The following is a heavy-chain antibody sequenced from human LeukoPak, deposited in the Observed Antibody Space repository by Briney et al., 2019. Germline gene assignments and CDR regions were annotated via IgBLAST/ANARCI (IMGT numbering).Heavy chain of an antibody. CDR3: ARDPGQYYDILTGYYTPYYFDY. D-gene: IGHD3-9*01. Sequence: VKVSCKASGYTFTGYGISWFRQAPGQGLEWMGWISTYNADTDYAQKFQGRVTMTTETSTSTAYMELRSLISDDTAVYYCARDPGQYYDILTGYYTPYYFDYWGQGTLVTVSS. V-gene: IGHV1-18*01. J-gene: IGHJ4*02. CDR1: GYTFTGYG. CDR2: ISTYNADT.